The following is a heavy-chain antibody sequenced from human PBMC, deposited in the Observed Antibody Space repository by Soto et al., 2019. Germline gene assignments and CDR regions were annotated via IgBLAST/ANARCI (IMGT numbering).Heavy chain of an antibody. CDR1: GDSIRNYF. J-gene: IGHJ6*02. Sequence: PSETLSLTSTVSGDSIRNYFWSWIRQPSGKGLEWIGRIYTSGSSNYNPSLKSRLTMSVDTSKNQVSLNLRSVTAADTAVYYCARDPGTSMIENYYNGMDVWGRGTTVTVSS. D-gene: IGHD3-16*01. V-gene: IGHV4-4*07. CDR2: IYTSGSS. CDR3: ARDPGTSMIENYYNGMDV.